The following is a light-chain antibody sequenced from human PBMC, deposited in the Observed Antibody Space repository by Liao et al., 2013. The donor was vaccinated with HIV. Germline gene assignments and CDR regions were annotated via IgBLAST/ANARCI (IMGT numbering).Light chain of an antibody. CDR1: KLGGKY. CDR3: QAWDSSFVV. V-gene: IGLV3-1*01. Sequence: SYELTQPPSLSVSPGQTASITCSGDKLGGKYVCWYQQRPGQSPTLVIYQDSKRPSGIPERFSGSNSGNTATLTISGTQAMDEADYYCQAWDSSFVVFGGGTKLTVL. CDR2: QDS. J-gene: IGLJ2*01.